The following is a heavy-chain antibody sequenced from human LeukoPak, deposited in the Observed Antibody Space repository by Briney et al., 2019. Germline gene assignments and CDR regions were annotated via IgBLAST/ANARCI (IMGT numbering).Heavy chain of an antibody. D-gene: IGHD3-10*01. J-gene: IGHJ6*03. CDR3: ARPRFPYYRLSGPDYYYMDV. V-gene: IGHV1-69*06. CDR1: GGTFSNYA. Sequence: ASVKVSRKAPGGTFSNYAISWVRQAPGQGLEWMGGIIPIFHTTNYAQKFQGRVTITADKSTTTAYMELSSLKSEDTAVYYCARPRFPYYRLSGPDYYYMDVWGKGTTVTVSS. CDR2: IIPIFHTT.